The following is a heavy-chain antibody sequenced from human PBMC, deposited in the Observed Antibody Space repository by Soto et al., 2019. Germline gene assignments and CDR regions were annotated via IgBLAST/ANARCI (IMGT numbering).Heavy chain of an antibody. D-gene: IGHD3-9*01. CDR3: AHTRPRDYDILTGYFDY. CDR1: GFSLSTSGVG. Sequence: SGPTLVKPTQTLTLTCTFSGFSLSTSGVGVGWIRQPPGKALEWLALIYWDDDKRYSPSLKSRLTITKDTSKNQVVLTMTNMDPVDTATYYCAHTRPRDYDILTGYFDYWGQGTLVTVSS. CDR2: IYWDDDK. J-gene: IGHJ4*02. V-gene: IGHV2-5*02.